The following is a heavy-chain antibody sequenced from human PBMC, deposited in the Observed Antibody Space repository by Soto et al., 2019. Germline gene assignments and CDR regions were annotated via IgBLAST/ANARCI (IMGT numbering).Heavy chain of an antibody. D-gene: IGHD6-13*01. CDR3: ARANSSTWYKLEYKWFDP. J-gene: IGHJ5*02. CDR2: MYYSETT. V-gene: IGHV4-59*01. Sequence: ETLSLTCTVYGASINDFYWSWILQTPVKGLEWVGFMYYSETTKYNPSLKGRVNMSLDTSKNQVSLHLKSVTAADTAVYYCARANSSTWYKLEYKWFDPWGQGTQVTVSS. CDR1: GASINDFY.